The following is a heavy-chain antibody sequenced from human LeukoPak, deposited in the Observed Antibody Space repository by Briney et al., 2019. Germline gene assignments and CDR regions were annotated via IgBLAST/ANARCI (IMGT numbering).Heavy chain of an antibody. J-gene: IGHJ4*02. D-gene: IGHD7-27*01. Sequence: PGGSLRLSCAASGFTFSSYAMSWLRQAPGKGLEWVANIKQDGSAKYYVDSVRGRFTISRDNAKTSLYLQMNSLRAEDTAVYYCARDGPSVGIDFWGQGALVTVSS. V-gene: IGHV3-7*01. CDR1: GFTFSSYA. CDR2: IKQDGSAK. CDR3: ARDGPSVGIDF.